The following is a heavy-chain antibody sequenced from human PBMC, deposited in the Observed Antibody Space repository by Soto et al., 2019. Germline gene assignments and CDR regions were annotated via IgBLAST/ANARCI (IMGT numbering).Heavy chain of an antibody. D-gene: IGHD2-2*01. CDR2: INHSGST. CDR1: GGSFSGYY. V-gene: IGHV4-34*01. Sequence: QVQLQQWGAGLLKPSETLSLTCAVYGGSFSGYYWSWIRQPPGKGLEWIGEINHSGSTNYNPSLKSRVTISVDTSKNQFSLKLSSVTAADTAAYYCARGLGVVPAATGVGNWFDPWGQGTLVTVSS. CDR3: ARGLGVVPAATGVGNWFDP. J-gene: IGHJ5*02.